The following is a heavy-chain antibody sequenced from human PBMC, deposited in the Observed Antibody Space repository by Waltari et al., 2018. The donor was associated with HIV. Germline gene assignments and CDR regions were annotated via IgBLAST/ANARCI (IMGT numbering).Heavy chain of an antibody. CDR3: AGEMPTIIGDAFDI. CDR1: GSILSNPC. D-gene: IGHD3-16*02. Sequence: EVQLVESGGGLFQPGGSLRLYCAASGSILSNPCLDWVRLAPGKGLEWVANINQDGSEKYYVDAVKGRFTISRDNAKNSLYLQMNNLRAEDTAVYYCAGEMPTIIGDAFDIWGQGTMVTISS. V-gene: IGHV3-7*01. CDR2: INQDGSEK. J-gene: IGHJ3*02.